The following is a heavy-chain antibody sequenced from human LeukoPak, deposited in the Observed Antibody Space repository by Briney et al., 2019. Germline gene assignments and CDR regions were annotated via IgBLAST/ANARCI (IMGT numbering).Heavy chain of an antibody. V-gene: IGHV3-7*01. D-gene: IGHD6-19*01. J-gene: IGHJ4*02. Sequence: GGSLRLSCAASGFTFSSYWMSWVRQAQGKGLEWVAKIKQDGSEKYYVDSVKGRFTISRDNAKNSLYLQMNSLRAEDTAVYYCASGPQWLVPGIDYWGQGTLVTVSS. CDR1: GFTFSSYW. CDR2: IKQDGSEK. CDR3: ASGPQWLVPGIDY.